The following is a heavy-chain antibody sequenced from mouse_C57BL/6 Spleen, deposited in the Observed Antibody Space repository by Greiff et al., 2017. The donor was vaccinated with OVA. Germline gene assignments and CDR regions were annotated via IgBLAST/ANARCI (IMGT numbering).Heavy chain of an antibody. CDR1: GFSLSTSGMG. CDR3: ARGGPDGYYDAMDY. D-gene: IGHD2-3*01. Sequence: QVQLKESGPGILQSSQTLSLTCSFSGFSLSTSGMGVSWIRQPSGKGLEWLAHIYWDDDKRYNPSLKSRLTISKDTSRNQLFLKITSVDTADTATYYCARGGPDGYYDAMDYWGQGTSVTVSS. CDR2: IYWDDDK. V-gene: IGHV8-12*01. J-gene: IGHJ4*01.